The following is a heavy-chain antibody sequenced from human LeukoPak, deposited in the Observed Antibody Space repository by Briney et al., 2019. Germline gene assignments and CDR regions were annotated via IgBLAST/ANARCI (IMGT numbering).Heavy chain of an antibody. D-gene: IGHD3-9*01. V-gene: IGHV4-59*01. Sequence: SETLSLTCAVSGGSISSYYWSWIRRPPGKGLEWIGYIYYSGSTNYNPSLKSRVTISVDTSKNQFSLKLSSVTDADTAVYYCARDSGYDILTGYSGAFDIWGQGTMVTVSS. CDR1: GGSISSYY. CDR3: ARDSGYDILTGYSGAFDI. CDR2: IYYSGST. J-gene: IGHJ3*02.